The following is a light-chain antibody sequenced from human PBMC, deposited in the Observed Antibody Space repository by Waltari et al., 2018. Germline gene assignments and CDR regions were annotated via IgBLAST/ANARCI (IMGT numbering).Light chain of an antibody. V-gene: IGLV3-21*04. CDR1: KIGDEN. CDR2: YNS. Sequence: SYVLTQPPSVSVAPGKTARITCGGNKIGDENEHWDQQKPGQAPVGVIYYNSDRPSGIAERFTCSNSGNTSTLTVRGVEAGDEAAYYWQVWDSTTYRRVFGTGTKVTVL. CDR3: QVWDSTTYRRV. J-gene: IGLJ1*01.